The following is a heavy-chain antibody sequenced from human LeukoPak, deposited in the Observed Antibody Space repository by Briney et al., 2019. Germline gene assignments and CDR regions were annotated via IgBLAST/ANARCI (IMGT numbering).Heavy chain of an antibody. CDR2: IGTAGDT. J-gene: IGHJ4*02. V-gene: IGHV3-13*01. Sequence: GGSLRLSCAASGSTFSSYHMHWVRQATGKGLEWVSGIGTAGDTYYPGSVKGRFTISREDAKNSLYLQMNSLRAGDTAVYYCARQDNSGYGIFDYWGQGTLVTVSS. D-gene: IGHD5-12*01. CDR1: GSTFSSYH. CDR3: ARQDNSGYGIFDY.